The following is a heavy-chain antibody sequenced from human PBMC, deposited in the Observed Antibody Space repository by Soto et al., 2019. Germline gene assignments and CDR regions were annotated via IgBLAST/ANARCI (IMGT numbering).Heavy chain of an antibody. CDR2: IYWDDDK. Sequence: QITLKESGPTLVKPTQTLTLTCTFSGFSLSTSGVGVGWIRQPPGKALEWLALIYWDDDKRYSPSLKSRLTITXAPVKXXVVLTMTNMDPVDTATYYRAHTKFSRSYGSGSPHYWGQGTLVTVSS. J-gene: IGHJ4*02. CDR1: GFSLSTSGVG. D-gene: IGHD3-10*01. V-gene: IGHV2-5*02. CDR3: AHTKFSRSYGSGSPHY.